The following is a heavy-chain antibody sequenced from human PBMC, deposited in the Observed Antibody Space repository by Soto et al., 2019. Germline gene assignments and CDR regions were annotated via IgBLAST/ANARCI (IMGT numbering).Heavy chain of an antibody. Sequence: PSETLSLTCTASGRSISSGDYSCSWIPQQPGQGLEWIGYIYYSGSTYYNPSLKSRVTISVDTSKNQFSLKLSSVTAADTAVYYCARGGIVGGSPRRTYNWFDPWGQGTLVTVSS. D-gene: IGHD1-26*01. CDR2: IYYSGST. J-gene: IGHJ5*02. CDR1: GRSISSGDYS. CDR3: ARGGIVGGSPRRTYNWFDP. V-gene: IGHV4-30-4*01.